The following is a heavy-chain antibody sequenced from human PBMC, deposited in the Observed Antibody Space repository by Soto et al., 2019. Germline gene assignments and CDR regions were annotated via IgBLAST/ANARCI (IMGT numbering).Heavy chain of an antibody. CDR2: INHSGST. CDR3: ARARIAARPGVDY. V-gene: IGHV4-34*01. CDR1: GGSFSGYY. D-gene: IGHD6-6*01. J-gene: IGHJ4*02. Sequence: QVQPQQWGAGLLKPSETLSLTCAVYGGSFSGYYWSWIRQPPGKGLEWIGEINHSGSTNYNPSLKSRVTMSLDTSKNQFSLKLSSVTAADTAVYYCARARIAARPGVDYWGQGTLVTVSS.